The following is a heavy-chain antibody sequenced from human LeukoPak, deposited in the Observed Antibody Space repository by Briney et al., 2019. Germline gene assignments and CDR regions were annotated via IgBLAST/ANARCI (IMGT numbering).Heavy chain of an antibody. CDR2: IYYSGST. D-gene: IGHD3-10*01. Sequence: SETLSLTCTVSGGSFSPHYWIWIRQPPGKGLEWIGYIYYSGSTNYNPSLRSRVTISVDTSKNLFSLRLSSVTAEDTAVYYCATAFGMVRGVYFDYWGQGTLVTVSS. J-gene: IGHJ4*02. CDR3: ATAFGMVRGVYFDY. V-gene: IGHV4-59*11. CDR1: GGSFSPHY.